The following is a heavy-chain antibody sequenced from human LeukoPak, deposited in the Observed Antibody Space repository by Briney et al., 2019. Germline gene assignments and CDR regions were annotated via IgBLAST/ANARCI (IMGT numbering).Heavy chain of an antibody. CDR2: ISGSSSYI. Sequence: GGSLRLSCAASGFTFSSYKMNWVRQAPGKGLEWVSSISGSSSYIYYADSVKGRFTISRDNAKNSLYLQMNSLRAEDTAVYYCARDWMAAAGIDYFDYWGQGTLVTVSS. V-gene: IGHV3-21*01. J-gene: IGHJ4*02. CDR1: GFTFSSYK. CDR3: ARDWMAAAGIDYFDY. D-gene: IGHD6-13*01.